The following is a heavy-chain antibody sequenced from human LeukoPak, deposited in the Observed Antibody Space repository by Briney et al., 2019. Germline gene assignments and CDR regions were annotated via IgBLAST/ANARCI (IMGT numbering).Heavy chain of an antibody. J-gene: IGHJ4*02. CDR3: ASGLELDY. CDR2: IKQDGSEK. V-gene: IGHV3-7*03. CDR1: GFTFRSYW. Sequence: GGSLRLSCAASGFTFRSYWMRWVRQAPGKGLEWVANIKQDGSEKNYVDSVKGRFTISRDNAKNSLYLQMNSLRAEDTAVYYCASGLELDYWGQGTLVAVSS.